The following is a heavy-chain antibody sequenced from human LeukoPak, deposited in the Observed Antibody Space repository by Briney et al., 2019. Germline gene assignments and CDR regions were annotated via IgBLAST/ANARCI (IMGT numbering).Heavy chain of an antibody. D-gene: IGHD2-21*01. CDR2: ISSSGSTR. Sequence: PGGSLRLSCAASGFTFSSYAMSWVRQAPGKGLEGVSYISSSGSTRYYADSVMGRFTISRDNAKKSLYLQMNSLRDDDTAVYYCARNLAYCVGEKCYYFDPWGQGTLVTVSS. V-gene: IGHV3-48*02. J-gene: IGHJ5*02. CDR3: ARNLAYCVGEKCYYFDP. CDR1: GFTFSSYA.